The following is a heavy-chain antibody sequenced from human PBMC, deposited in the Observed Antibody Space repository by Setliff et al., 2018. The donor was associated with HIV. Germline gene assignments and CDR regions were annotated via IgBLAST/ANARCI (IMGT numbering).Heavy chain of an antibody. J-gene: IGHJ5*02. D-gene: IGHD3-10*01. CDR2: IDDSGSI. V-gene: IGHV4-34*01. CDR3: ARVKSIKTTLVRLWPRFDL. Sequence: KPSETLSLTCVVYTESLTRYDWAWIRQSPEKGLEWIGEIDDSGSIIYNPSLQSRVTMSVDTSKNQFSLKVRSLTAADTGLYYCARVKSIKTTLVRLWPRFDLWGQGTQVTVS. CDR1: TESLTRYD.